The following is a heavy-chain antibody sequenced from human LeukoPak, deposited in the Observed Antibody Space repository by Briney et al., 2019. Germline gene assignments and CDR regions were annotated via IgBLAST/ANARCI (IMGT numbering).Heavy chain of an antibody. CDR1: GGSISSSSYY. J-gene: IGHJ4*02. D-gene: IGHD3-22*01. CDR3: ARQVYDSSGYSTDFDC. CDR2: IYYSGST. Sequence: SETLSLTCTVSGGSISSSSYYWGWIRQPPGKGLEWIGTIYYSGSTYYNPSLKSRVTISVDTSKNQFSLKLSSVTAADTAVYYSARQVYDSSGYSTDFDCWGQGTLVTVSS. V-gene: IGHV4-39*01.